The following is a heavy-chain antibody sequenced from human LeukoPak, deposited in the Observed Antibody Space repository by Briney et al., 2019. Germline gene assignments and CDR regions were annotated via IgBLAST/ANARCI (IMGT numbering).Heavy chain of an antibody. CDR2: IYYSGST. D-gene: IGHD2-2*01. CDR3: ARVHQLHQWGNWFDP. CDR1: GGSISSYY. V-gene: IGHV4-59*01. Sequence: SETLSLTCTVSGGSISSYYWSWIRQPPGKGLEWIGYIYYSGSTNYNPSLKSRVTISVDTSKNQFSLKLSSVTAADTAVYYCARVHQLHQWGNWFDPWGQGTLVTVSS. J-gene: IGHJ5*02.